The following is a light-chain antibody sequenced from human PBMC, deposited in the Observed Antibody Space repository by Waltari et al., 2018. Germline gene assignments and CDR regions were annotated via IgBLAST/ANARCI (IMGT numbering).Light chain of an antibody. CDR2: DVN. CDR3: NSFTDTASWV. Sequence: QSALTQPAPVSGSPGESIPISCTGTSSDVGGHNHVSWYQHHPGKAPKLIIHDVNKRPSGVSNRFSGSKSDTTASLTISGLQAEDEADYYCNSFTDTASWVFGGGTKLTVL. V-gene: IGLV2-14*03. J-gene: IGLJ3*02. CDR1: SSDVGGHNH.